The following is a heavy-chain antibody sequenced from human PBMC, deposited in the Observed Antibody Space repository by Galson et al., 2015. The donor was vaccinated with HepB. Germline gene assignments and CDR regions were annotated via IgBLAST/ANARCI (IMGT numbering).Heavy chain of an antibody. CDR3: ARGAAAGPYGLDV. CDR2: INAGNGKT. D-gene: IGHD6-13*01. J-gene: IGHJ6*02. Sequence: SVKVSCKASGGTFSSYAISWVRQAPGQSLEWMGWINAGNGKTIYSQKFQGRVSITRDTSASTAYMELSGLTSEDAAVYYCARGAAAGPYGLDVWGQGTTVIVSS. V-gene: IGHV1-3*01. CDR1: GGTFSSYA.